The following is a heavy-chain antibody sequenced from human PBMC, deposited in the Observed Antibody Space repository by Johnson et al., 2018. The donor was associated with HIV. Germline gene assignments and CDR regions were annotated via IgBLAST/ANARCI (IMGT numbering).Heavy chain of an antibody. CDR3: ARGMGYFGYYNSDVFDI. Sequence: QVQLVESGGDWVQPGRSLRLSCAASGFTFSSYAMHWVRQAPGKGLEWVAVISYAGSNKYYADLVKGRFTISRDNSKNTLFLQMHRLRAEDTAVYDCARGMGYFGYYNSDVFDIWGQGTMVTVSS. J-gene: IGHJ3*02. CDR2: ISYAGSNK. D-gene: IGHD3-9*01. CDR1: GFTFSSYA. V-gene: IGHV3-30*14.